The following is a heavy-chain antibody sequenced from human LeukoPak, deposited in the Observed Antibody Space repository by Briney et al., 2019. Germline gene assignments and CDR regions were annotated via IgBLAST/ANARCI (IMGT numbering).Heavy chain of an antibody. CDR3: ARSDCSSTSCYHSDY. J-gene: IGHJ4*02. CDR2: ISSGSSYI. V-gene: IGHV3-21*01. CDR1: GFTFSTYS. D-gene: IGHD2-2*01. Sequence: TGGSLRLSCAASGFTFSTYSMNWVRQAPGKGLERVSSISSGSSYIYYADSVKGRFTISRDNAKNSLYLQMNSLRAEDTAVYYCARSDCSSTSCYHSDYWGQGTLVTVSS.